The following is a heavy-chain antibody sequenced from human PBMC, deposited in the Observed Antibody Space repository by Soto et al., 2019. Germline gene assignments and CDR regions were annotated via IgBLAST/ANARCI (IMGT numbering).Heavy chain of an antibody. CDR2: IYPGDPDT. D-gene: IGHD3-22*01. V-gene: IGHV5-51*01. J-gene: IGHJ3*02. CDR3: ARPRPHYYDSSGSDAFDI. Sequence: GESLKISCKGSGYSLTSYWIGWVRQMPGKGLEWMGIIYPGDPDTRYSPSFQGQVTISADKSISTAYLQWSSLKASDTAMYYCARPRPHYYDSSGSDAFDIWGQGTMVTVSS. CDR1: GYSLTSYW.